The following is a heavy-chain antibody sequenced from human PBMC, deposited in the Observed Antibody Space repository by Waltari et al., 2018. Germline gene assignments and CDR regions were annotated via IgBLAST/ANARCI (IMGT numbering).Heavy chain of an antibody. CDR3: ARWVPSRYGSGSPFDY. Sequence: QVQLVQSGAEVKKPGSSVKVSCKASGGTFSSYAISWVRQAPGQGLEWMGGIIPIFGTANDAQKFQGRVTITADESTSTAYMELSSLRSEDTAVYYCARWVPSRYGSGSPFDYWGQGTLVTVSS. CDR1: GGTFSSYA. J-gene: IGHJ4*02. CDR2: IIPIFGTA. V-gene: IGHV1-69*12. D-gene: IGHD3-10*01.